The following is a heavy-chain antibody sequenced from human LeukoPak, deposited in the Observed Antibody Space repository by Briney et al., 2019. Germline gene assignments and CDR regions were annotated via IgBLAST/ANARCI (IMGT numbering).Heavy chain of an antibody. V-gene: IGHV4-59*08. Sequence: SETLSLTCTVSGGSINSFYWSWIRQPPGKGLEWIGYIYYSGTTNYNPSLESRVTTSVDTSKNQFSLNLTSVTAADTAVYYCARQATVTTRRYAFDVWGQGTMVIVSS. CDR3: ARQATVTTRRYAFDV. CDR1: GGSINSFY. J-gene: IGHJ3*01. D-gene: IGHD4-17*01. CDR2: IYYSGTT.